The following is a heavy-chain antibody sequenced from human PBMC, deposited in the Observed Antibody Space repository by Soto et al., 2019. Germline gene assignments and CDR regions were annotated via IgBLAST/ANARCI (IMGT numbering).Heavy chain of an antibody. CDR1: GFTFSSYS. Sequence: EVQLVESGGGLVKPGGSLRLSCAASGFTFSSYSMNWVRQAPGKGLEWVSSISSSSSYICYADSVKGRFTISRDNAKNSLYLQMTRLRAEDTAVYYCARDQPGYSYGYGLGYWGQGTLVTVSS. CDR2: ISSSSSYI. D-gene: IGHD5-18*01. J-gene: IGHJ4*02. CDR3: ARDQPGYSYGYGLGY. V-gene: IGHV3-21*01.